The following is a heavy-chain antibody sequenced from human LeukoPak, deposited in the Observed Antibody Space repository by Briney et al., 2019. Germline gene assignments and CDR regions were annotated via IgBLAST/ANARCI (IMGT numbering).Heavy chain of an antibody. V-gene: IGHV4-59*12. J-gene: IGHJ4*02. D-gene: IGHD5-18*01. Sequence: SETLSLTCTVSGGSISSYYWSWIRQPPGKGLEWIGYIYYSGSTNYNPSLKSRVTISVDTSKNQFSLKLRSVTAADTAVYYCAREDTPMVYPFDYWGQGTLVTVSS. CDR1: GGSISSYY. CDR3: AREDTPMVYPFDY. CDR2: IYYSGST.